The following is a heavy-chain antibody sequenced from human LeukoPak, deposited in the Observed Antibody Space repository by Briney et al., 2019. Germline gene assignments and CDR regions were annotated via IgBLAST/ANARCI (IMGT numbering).Heavy chain of an antibody. Sequence: GGSLRLSCAASGFTFTNAWMTWVRQAPGRGLEWVGRIKSKGDGETTDYAAPVKGRFSMSRDDSKATMYLQMYSLEAEDTAVYYCTTELGRTMIRGVIVYWGQGALVTVSS. CDR2: IKSKGDGETT. D-gene: IGHD3-10*01. V-gene: IGHV3-15*01. J-gene: IGHJ4*02. CDR1: GFTFTNAW. CDR3: TTELGRTMIRGVIVY.